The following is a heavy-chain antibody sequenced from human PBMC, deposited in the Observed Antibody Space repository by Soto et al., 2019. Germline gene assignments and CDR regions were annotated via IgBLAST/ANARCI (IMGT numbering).Heavy chain of an antibody. CDR3: AKDTSKRIAPAGTALGAFDI. J-gene: IGHJ3*02. CDR2: ISWNSGSI. D-gene: IGHD6-13*01. Sequence: PWGSLRLSCAASGFTFDDYAMHWVRQAPGKGLEWVSGISWNSGSIGYADSVKGRFTISRDNAKNSLYLQMNSLRAEDTALYYCAKDTSKRIAPAGTALGAFDIWGQGTMVTVSS. CDR1: GFTFDDYA. V-gene: IGHV3-9*01.